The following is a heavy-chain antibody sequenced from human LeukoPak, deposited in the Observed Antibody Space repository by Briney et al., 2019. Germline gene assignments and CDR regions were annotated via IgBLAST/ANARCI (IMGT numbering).Heavy chain of an antibody. J-gene: IGHJ4*02. CDR3: TSIHGSGSSFVDY. V-gene: IGHV3-73*01. CDR2: IRSKANSYAT. CDR1: GVTFSGSA. Sequence: PGGSLRLSCAASGVTFSGSAMHWVRQASGKGLEWVGRIRSKANSYATAYAASVKGRFTISRDDSKSTAYLQMNSLKSDDTAVYYCTSIHGSGSSFVDYWGQGTLDTVSS. D-gene: IGHD3-10*01.